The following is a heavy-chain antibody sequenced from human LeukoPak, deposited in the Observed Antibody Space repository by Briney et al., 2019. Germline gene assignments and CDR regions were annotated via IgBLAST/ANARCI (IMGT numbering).Heavy chain of an antibody. J-gene: IGHJ4*02. CDR3: ARLGYSFDY. CDR2: IYYSGST. Sequence: PSETLSLTCTVSGGSISSYYWSWIRQPPGKGLEWIGYIYYSGSTNYNPSLKSRVTISVDTSKNQFSLKLGSVTAADTAVYYCARLGYSFDYWGQGTLVTVSS. CDR1: GGSISSYY. V-gene: IGHV4-59*08. D-gene: IGHD6-13*01.